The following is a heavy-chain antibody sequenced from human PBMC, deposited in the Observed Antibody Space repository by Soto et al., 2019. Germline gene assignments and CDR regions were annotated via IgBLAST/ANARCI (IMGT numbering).Heavy chain of an antibody. CDR1: GDTFTFYS. Sequence: QVQLVQSGAEVKKPGSSVRVSCKASGDTFTFYSINWVRQAPGLGLEWMGRINPILSMSNYAQRFQGRVTITADKSTRTAYKELSSLRSEDTAMYYCASSYGSGYRAFDYWGQGARVTVSS. V-gene: IGHV1-69*02. D-gene: IGHD3-10*01. CDR3: ASSYGSGYRAFDY. J-gene: IGHJ4*02. CDR2: INPILSMS.